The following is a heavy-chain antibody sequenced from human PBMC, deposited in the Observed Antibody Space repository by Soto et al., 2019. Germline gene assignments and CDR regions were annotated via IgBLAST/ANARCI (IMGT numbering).Heavy chain of an antibody. J-gene: IGHJ6*02. V-gene: IGHV3-66*01. CDR1: GFTVSSNY. Sequence: EVQLVESGGGLVQPGGSLRLSCAASGFTVSSNYMSWVRQAPGKGLEWVSVIYSGGSTYYADSVKGRFTISRDNSKNTLYLQMNSLRAEDTAVYYCARVALHGSPYYYGMDVWGQGTTVTVSS. D-gene: IGHD2-15*01. CDR3: ARVALHGSPYYYGMDV. CDR2: IYSGGST.